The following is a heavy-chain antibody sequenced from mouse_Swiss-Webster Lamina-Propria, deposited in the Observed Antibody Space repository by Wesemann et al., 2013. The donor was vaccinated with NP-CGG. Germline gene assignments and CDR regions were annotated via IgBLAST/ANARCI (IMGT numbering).Heavy chain of an antibody. V-gene: IGHV5-9-1*01. J-gene: IGHJ4*01. CDR3: ARRAIYYGNYDAMDY. Sequence: LEWVATISSGGSYTYYPDSVKGRFTISRDNAKNTLYLQMSSLRSEDTAMYYCARRAIYYGNYDAMDYWGQGTSVTVSS. D-gene: IGHD2-1*01. CDR2: ISSGGSYT.